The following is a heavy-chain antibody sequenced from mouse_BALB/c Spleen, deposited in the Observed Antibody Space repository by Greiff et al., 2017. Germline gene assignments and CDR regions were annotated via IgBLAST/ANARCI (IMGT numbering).Heavy chain of an antibody. J-gene: IGHJ3*01. V-gene: IGHV1-14*01. D-gene: IGHD1-1*01. CDR3: ARGELRAWFAY. CDR1: GYTFTSYV. Sequence: VQLKESGPELVKPGASVKMSCKASGYTFTSYVMHWVKQKPGQGLEWIGYINPYNDGTKYNEKFKGKATLTSDKSSSTAYMELSSLTSEDSAVYYCARGELRAWFAYWGQGTLVTVSA. CDR2: INPYNDGT.